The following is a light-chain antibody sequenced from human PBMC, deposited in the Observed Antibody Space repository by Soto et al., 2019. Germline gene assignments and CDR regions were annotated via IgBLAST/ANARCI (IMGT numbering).Light chain of an antibody. CDR2: GAS. CDR3: QYFHYWPIT. V-gene: IGKV3-15*01. J-gene: IGKJ4*02. CDR1: QSMGSN. Sequence: EIVMTQSPATMSVSPGERATLSCRASQSMGSNVAWYQQKPCQAPRLLIYGASTRAAGTPGLCGGRGGGTEFPPTSTLLPAEYFADYCWQYFHYWPITFGEGTKVDIK.